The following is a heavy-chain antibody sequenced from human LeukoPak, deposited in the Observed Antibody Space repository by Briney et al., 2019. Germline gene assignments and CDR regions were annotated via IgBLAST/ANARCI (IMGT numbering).Heavy chain of an antibody. Sequence: ASVKVSCKASGYTFTSYGISWVRQAPGQGLEWMGWISAYNGNTNYAQKLQGRVTMTTDTSTSTAYMELRSLRSDDTAVYYCARDHNGDYVPYNMDVWGKGTTVTVSS. V-gene: IGHV1-18*01. D-gene: IGHD4-17*01. J-gene: IGHJ6*03. CDR2: ISAYNGNT. CDR3: ARDHNGDYVPYNMDV. CDR1: GYTFTSYG.